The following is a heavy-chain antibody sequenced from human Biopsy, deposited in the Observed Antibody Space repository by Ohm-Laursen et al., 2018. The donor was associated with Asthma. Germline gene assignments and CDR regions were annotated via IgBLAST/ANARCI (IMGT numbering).Heavy chain of an antibody. CDR3: ARRWRSYDSSNYYLDQ. V-gene: IGHV4-4*01. CDR1: GGSISVSNW. D-gene: IGHD3-22*01. J-gene: IGHJ4*02. CDR2: IYHLGNA. Sequence: PGTLSLTCDVSGGSISVSNWWSWVRQPPGRGLEWIGQIYHLGNANYNPSLKSRVTMSVDKSKNQFSLKLTSVTAADTAVYFCARRWRSYDSSNYYLDQWGQGTLVTVS.